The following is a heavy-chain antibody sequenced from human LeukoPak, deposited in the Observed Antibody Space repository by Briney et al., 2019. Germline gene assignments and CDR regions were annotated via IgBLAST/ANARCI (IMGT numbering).Heavy chain of an antibody. CDR1: GFTFSHYA. D-gene: IGHD2-2*03. Sequence: PGRSLRLSCAASGFTFSHYAMHWVRQAPGKGLEWVAVISYDGSNKYYADSVKGPFTISRDNAKNTVYLQMHSLRAEDTAVYYCVSGYCSSTTCYRGAYWGQGTLVTVSS. CDR3: VSGYCSSTTCYRGAY. J-gene: IGHJ4*02. V-gene: IGHV3-30-3*01. CDR2: ISYDGSNK.